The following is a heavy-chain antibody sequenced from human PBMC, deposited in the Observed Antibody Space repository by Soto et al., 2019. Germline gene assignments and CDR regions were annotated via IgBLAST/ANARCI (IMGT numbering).Heavy chain of an antibody. CDR3: ARHWDYVPYYYYGMDV. V-gene: IGHV3-7*03. Sequence: GGSLRLSCAASGFTFSNYWMTWVRQAPGKGLEWVANIKQDGSEKYYVDSVKGRFTISRDNAKNSLYLQVNSLRAEDTAVYYCARHWDYVPYYYYGMDVWGQGTTVTVSS. CDR2: IKQDGSEK. J-gene: IGHJ6*02. D-gene: IGHD1-7*01. CDR1: GFTFSNYW.